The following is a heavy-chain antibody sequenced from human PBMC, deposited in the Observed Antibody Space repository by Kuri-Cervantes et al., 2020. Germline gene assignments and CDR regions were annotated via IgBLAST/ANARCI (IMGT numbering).Heavy chain of an antibody. Sequence: GGSLRLSCAASGFTFSSYGMHWVRQAPGKGLEWVSGLNWSGGSTAYADSVKGRFTISRDNAKNSLYLQMNSLRAEDTAVYYCARGTVTTYYYYYYGMDVWGQGTTVTVSS. CDR1: GFTFSSYG. D-gene: IGHD4-17*01. CDR2: LNWSGGST. CDR3: ARGTVTTYYYYYYGMDV. J-gene: IGHJ6*02. V-gene: IGHV3-20*04.